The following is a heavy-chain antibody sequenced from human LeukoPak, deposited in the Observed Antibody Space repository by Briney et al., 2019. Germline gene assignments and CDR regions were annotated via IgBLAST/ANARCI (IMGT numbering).Heavy chain of an antibody. CDR2: IYHSGST. D-gene: IGHD1-14*01. CDR1: GGSVTSGHYF. J-gene: IGHJ4*02. Sequence: PSQSLSLTCSVSGGSVTSGHYFWSWIRQTPGKGLEWIGYIYHSGSTYYNPSLKSRVTISVDRSKNQFSLKLSSVTAADTAVYYCATGRRTGRPYDYWGQGTLVTVSS. CDR3: ATGRRTGRPYDY. V-gene: IGHV4-30-2*01.